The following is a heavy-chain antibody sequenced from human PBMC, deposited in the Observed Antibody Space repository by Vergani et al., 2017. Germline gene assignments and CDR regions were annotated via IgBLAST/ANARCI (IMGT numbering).Heavy chain of an antibody. D-gene: IGHD3-3*01. J-gene: IGHJ6*03. CDR1: GGSISSGDYY. Sequence: QVQLQESGPGLVKPSQTLSLTCTVSGGSISSGDYYWSWIRQPPGKGLEWIGYIYYSGSTYYNPSLKSRVTISVDTSKNQFSLKLSSVTAADTAVYYCARARTPYDFWSGYYVSSYYYYYMDVWGKGTTVTVSS. CDR3: ARARTPYDFWSGYYVSSYYYYYMDV. V-gene: IGHV4-30-4*01. CDR2: IYYSGST.